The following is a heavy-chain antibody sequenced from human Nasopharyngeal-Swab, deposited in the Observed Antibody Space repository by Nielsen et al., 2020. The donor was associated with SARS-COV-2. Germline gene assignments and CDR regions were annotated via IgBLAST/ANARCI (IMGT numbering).Heavy chain of an antibody. D-gene: IGHD3-16*01. CDR1: GFTYSIYA. Sequence: GGSLRLSCAASGFTYSIYAMTWVRQAPGKGLEWVSTISSSGDSTFYADSVKGRFTMSRDNSKNTLYLQVNSLRAEDTAVYYCAKESSDYLAYADLDYWGQGTLVTVSS. CDR2: ISSSGDST. J-gene: IGHJ4*02. V-gene: IGHV3-23*01. CDR3: AKESSDYLAYADLDY.